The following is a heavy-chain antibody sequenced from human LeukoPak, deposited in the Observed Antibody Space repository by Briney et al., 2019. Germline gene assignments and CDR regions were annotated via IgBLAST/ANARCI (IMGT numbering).Heavy chain of an antibody. J-gene: IGHJ5*02. D-gene: IGHD3-10*01. CDR3: AAVLLWFGELLFKDNWFDP. V-gene: IGHV1-18*01. CDR1: GYTFTSYG. Sequence: ASVKVSCKASGYTFTSYGISWVRQAPGQGLEWMGWISAYNGNTNYAQKFQERVTITRDMSTSTAYMELSSLRSEDTAVYYCAAVLLWFGELLFKDNWFDPWGQGTLVTVSS. CDR2: ISAYNGNT.